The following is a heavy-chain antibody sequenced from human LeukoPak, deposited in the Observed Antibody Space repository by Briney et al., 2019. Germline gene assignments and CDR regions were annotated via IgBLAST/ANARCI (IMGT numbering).Heavy chain of an antibody. Sequence: GGSLRLSCAASGFTFSSYSMNWVRQAPGKGLEWVSSIGSSSRSIYYADSVKGRFTVSRDNAKNSLYLQMSSLRAEDTAVYYCARESGEAFDFWGQGTMVTVSS. CDR2: IGSSSRSI. J-gene: IGHJ3*01. CDR3: ARESGEAFDF. D-gene: IGHD3-10*01. V-gene: IGHV3-21*01. CDR1: GFTFSSYS.